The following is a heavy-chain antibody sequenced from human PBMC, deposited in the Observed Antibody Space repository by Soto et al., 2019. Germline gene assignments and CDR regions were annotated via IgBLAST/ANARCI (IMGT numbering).Heavy chain of an antibody. J-gene: IGHJ4*02. CDR2: IYYGGST. V-gene: IGHV4-31*03. CDR3: ARSSTSANYFDY. Sequence: QVQLQESGPGLVKPSQTLSLTCTVTGGSISSGGYYWSWIRQHPGKGLEWIGYIYYGGSTYYNPSLKSRVTISVDPSKNQFSLKLSSVTAADTAVYYCARSSTSANYFDYWGQGTLVTVSS. CDR1: GGSISSGGYY. D-gene: IGHD2-2*01.